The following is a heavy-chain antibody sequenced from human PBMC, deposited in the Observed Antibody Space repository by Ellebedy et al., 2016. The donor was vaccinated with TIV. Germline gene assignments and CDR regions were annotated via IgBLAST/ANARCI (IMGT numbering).Heavy chain of an antibody. Sequence: ASVKVSCXASGGTFSSYAISWVRQAPGQGLEWMGIINPSGDATNYAQKFQGRVTMTRDTSTGTVYMELSSLRSEDTAVYYCARTLGYYGSGSYDYWGQGTLVTVSS. J-gene: IGHJ4*02. V-gene: IGHV1-46*01. D-gene: IGHD3-10*01. CDR2: INPSGDAT. CDR1: GGTFSSYA. CDR3: ARTLGYYGSGSYDY.